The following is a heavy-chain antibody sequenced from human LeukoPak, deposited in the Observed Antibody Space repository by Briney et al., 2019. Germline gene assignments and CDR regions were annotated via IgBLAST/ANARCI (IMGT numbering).Heavy chain of an antibody. V-gene: IGHV3-30-3*01. Sequence: QSGGSLRLSRTASGFAFSNYAINWVRQAPGKGLEWVAVISDDGNDAYYAGSVEGRFNISRDNFKSTVFLQMNGLRPEDTALYYCGPIDSWGQGTLVTVSS. CDR2: ISDDGNDA. CDR3: GPIDS. CDR1: GFAFSNYA. J-gene: IGHJ4*02.